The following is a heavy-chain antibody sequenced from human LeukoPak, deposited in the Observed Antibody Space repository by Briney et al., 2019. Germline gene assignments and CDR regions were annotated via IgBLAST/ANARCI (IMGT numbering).Heavy chain of an antibody. CDR2: IIPIFGTA. CDR1: GGTFSSYA. D-gene: IGHD2-15*01. J-gene: IGHJ6*03. CDR3: ASLSYCSGGSCYPNPIYYYYYMDV. V-gene: IGHV1-69*06. Sequence: SVKVSCKASGGTFSSYAISWVRQAPGQGLEWMGGIIPIFGTANYAQKFQGRVTITADKSTSTAYMELSSLRSEDTAVYYCASLSYCSGGSCYPNPIYYYYYMDVWGKGTTVTVSS.